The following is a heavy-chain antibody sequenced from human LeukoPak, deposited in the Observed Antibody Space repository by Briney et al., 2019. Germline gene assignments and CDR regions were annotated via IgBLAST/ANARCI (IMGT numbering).Heavy chain of an antibody. CDR1: AFTLSNYA. V-gene: IGHV3-48*01. D-gene: IGHD3-22*01. CDR2: ISSSGSTI. CDR3: AREQGGYYDSSGYSDY. Sequence: GGSLRLSCAGSAFTLSNYAINWVRQAPGKGPEWLSYISSSGSTILYADSVKGRFTISRDNAKNSLYLQMNSLRAEDTAVYYCAREQGGYYDSSGYSDYWGQGTLVTVSS. J-gene: IGHJ4*02.